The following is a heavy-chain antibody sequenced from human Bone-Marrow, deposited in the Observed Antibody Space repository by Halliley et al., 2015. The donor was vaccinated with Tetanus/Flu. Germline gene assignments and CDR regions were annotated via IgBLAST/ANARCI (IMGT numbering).Heavy chain of an antibody. D-gene: IGHD3-22*01. CDR1: NFIFSSYA. CDR3: ARGLYSYDSSGFYFDY. Sequence: LSLTCAASNFIFSSYAMHWVRQAPGKGLEWVALIWYDGSEKYYADSAKGRFTISRDNSKNTLYLQMNSLRAEDTAVYYCARGLYSYDSSGFYFDYWGQGTLVTVSS. V-gene: IGHV3-33*03. CDR2: IWYDGSEK. J-gene: IGHJ4*02.